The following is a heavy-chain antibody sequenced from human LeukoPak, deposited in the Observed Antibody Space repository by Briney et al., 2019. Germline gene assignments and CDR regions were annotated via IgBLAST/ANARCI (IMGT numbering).Heavy chain of an antibody. Sequence: GGSLRLSCAASGFTFSSYSMNWVRQAPGKGLEWVSYISSSSSTIYYADSVKGRFTISRDNAKNSLYLQMNSLRAEDTAVYYCARAALEWPSYEDYWGQGTLVTVSP. D-gene: IGHD3-3*01. V-gene: IGHV3-48*01. CDR1: GFTFSSYS. J-gene: IGHJ4*02. CDR3: ARAALEWPSYEDY. CDR2: ISSSSSTI.